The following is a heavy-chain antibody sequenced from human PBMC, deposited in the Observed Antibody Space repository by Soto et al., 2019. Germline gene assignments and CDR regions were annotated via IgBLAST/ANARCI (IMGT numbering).Heavy chain of an antibody. V-gene: IGHV4-4*02. CDR2: IYHSGTT. CDR3: ARHVAVPRTRGFDC. CDR1: GGSISDNW. Sequence: QVQLQESGPGLVKPSGTLFLTCAVSGGSISDNWWSWVRQPPGKGLEWIGEIYHSGTTYYTPSLRSRVVILVDKSASQISLTLSSVTAADTAVYYCARHVAVPRTRGFDCWGPGTLVAASS. J-gene: IGHJ4*02. D-gene: IGHD2-21*01.